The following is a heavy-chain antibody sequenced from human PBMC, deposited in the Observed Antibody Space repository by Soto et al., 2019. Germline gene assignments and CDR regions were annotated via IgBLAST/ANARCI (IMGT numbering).Heavy chain of an antibody. D-gene: IGHD6-6*01. V-gene: IGHV3-30*18. J-gene: IGHJ5*02. CDR2: ISYDGSNK. Sequence: GGSRRLSGAASGFTFSSYGMHGVREAPGKGLEWVAVISYDGSNKYYADSVKGRFTISRDNSKNTLYLQMNSLRAEDTPVYYCAKRWDSSSINWFDPWGQGHLVTVSS. CDR1: GFTFSSYG. CDR3: AKRWDSSSINWFDP.